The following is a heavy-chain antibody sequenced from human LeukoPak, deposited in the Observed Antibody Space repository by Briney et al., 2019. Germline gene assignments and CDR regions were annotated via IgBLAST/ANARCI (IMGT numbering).Heavy chain of an antibody. CDR1: GFTVNSNY. CDR2: VYSDDTT. CDR3: AKSLGYSYGLFDY. D-gene: IGHD5-18*01. Sequence: GGSLRLSCEASGFTVNSNYMNWVRQAPGKGLEWVSVVYSDDTTYYADSVKGRFTISRDNAKNSLYLQMNSLRAEDTALYYCAKSLGYSYGLFDYWGQGTLVTVSS. J-gene: IGHJ4*02. V-gene: IGHV3-53*05.